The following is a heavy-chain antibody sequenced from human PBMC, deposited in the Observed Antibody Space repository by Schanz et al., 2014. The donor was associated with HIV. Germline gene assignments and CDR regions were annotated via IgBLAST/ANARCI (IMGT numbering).Heavy chain of an antibody. CDR2: INPNGGGT. V-gene: IGHV1-2*02. CDR1: GYTFTGYY. CDR3: ARNIAVAGTRDVYYIDY. Sequence: QVPLVQSGAELKKPGASVKVSCKASGYTFTGYYMHWVRQAPGQGLEWMGWINPNGGGTNYAQKFQGGVTITSDTSIRTAYMELSRLRSDDTAVYYCARNIAVAGTRDVYYIDYWGQGTLVTVSS. D-gene: IGHD6-19*01. J-gene: IGHJ4*02.